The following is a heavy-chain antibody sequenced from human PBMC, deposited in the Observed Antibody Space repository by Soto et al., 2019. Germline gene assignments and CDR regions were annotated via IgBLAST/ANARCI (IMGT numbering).Heavy chain of an antibody. Sequence: GESLKISCKGSGYSFSTHWLALVRPMPGKGLEYIGIIYPGDSDARYSPSFQGQVTLSADKSISTAYLQWTSLKASDTAIYFCARARVSTPRLEDPFDIWGQGTMVTVSS. V-gene: IGHV5-51*01. CDR3: ARARVSTPRLEDPFDI. CDR1: GYSFSTHW. J-gene: IGHJ3*02. D-gene: IGHD5-12*01. CDR2: IYPGDSDA.